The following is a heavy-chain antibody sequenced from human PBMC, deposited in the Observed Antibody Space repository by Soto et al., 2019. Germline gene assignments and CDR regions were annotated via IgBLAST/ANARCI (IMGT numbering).Heavy chain of an antibody. CDR3: TRGDHGAFDL. J-gene: IGHJ3*01. CDR2: IHSDGSST. Sequence: EVQLVESGGGLVRPGGSLRLSCAASGFTFSYYWMHWVRQAPGKGLVWVSRIHSDGSSTTYANFVKGRFIISRDNARKAVDLQMNSVRVEGTAMYYCTRGDHGAFDLWGQGTVVTVSS. V-gene: IGHV3-74*01. CDR1: GFTFSYYW.